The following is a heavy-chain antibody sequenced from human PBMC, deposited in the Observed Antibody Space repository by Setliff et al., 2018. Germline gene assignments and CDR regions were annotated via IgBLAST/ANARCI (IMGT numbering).Heavy chain of an antibody. D-gene: IGHD6-19*01. J-gene: IGHJ6*03. CDR2: IYYSGTT. Sequence: PSETLSLTCTVSGGSISSGTYYWSWIRQRPGKGLEWIGYIYYSGTTYYNPSLKSRVTISLDTSKNQFSLNLSSVTAADTAVYYCARAISGWYSAHYYYMDVWGKGTTVTVSS. V-gene: IGHV4-31*03. CDR3: ARAISGWYSAHYYYMDV. CDR1: GGSISSGTYY.